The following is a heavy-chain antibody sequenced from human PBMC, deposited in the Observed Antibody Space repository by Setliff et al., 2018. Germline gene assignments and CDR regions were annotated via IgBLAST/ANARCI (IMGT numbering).Heavy chain of an antibody. CDR1: GFTFNNYF. D-gene: IGHD4-17*01. J-gene: IGHJ5*02. V-gene: IGHV3-23*01. Sequence: PGGSLRLSCAASGFTFNNYFMIWVRQAPGKGLEWVSSISNSGGEIHYADSVKGRFTISRDNSRNTLYLQMNSLRAEDTASYYCARDPNGDYVGAFDPWGQGILVTVSS. CDR2: ISNSGGEI. CDR3: ARDPNGDYVGAFDP.